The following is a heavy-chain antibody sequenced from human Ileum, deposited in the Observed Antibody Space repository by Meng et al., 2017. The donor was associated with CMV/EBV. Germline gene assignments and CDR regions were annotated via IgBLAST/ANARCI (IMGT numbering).Heavy chain of an antibody. D-gene: IGHD5-24*01. CDR1: GFTFSSYS. CDR2: ISAGGGSS. CDR3: AKDMKGDDFFDY. J-gene: IGHJ4*02. V-gene: IGHV3-23*01. Sequence: GGSLRLSCAASGFTFSSYSMNWVRQAPGKGLEWVSAISAGGGSSHFGDSVKGRFTIYKDVSKNMVYLQMNSLRPEDSAIYYCAKDMKGDDFFDYWGQGTPVTVSS.